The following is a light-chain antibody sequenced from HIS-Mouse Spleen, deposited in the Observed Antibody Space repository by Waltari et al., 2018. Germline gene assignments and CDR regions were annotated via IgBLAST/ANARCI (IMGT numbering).Light chain of an antibody. CDR3: GADHGSGSNFVWV. V-gene: IGLV9-49*01. Sequence: QPVLTQPPSASASLGASVTLTCTLSSGYSTYKVDWYHKQPGKGPRFGMRVGTGGIVGSKGDGIPDRFSVLGSGLNRYLTIKNIQEEDESDYHCGADHGSGSNFVWVFGGGTKLTVL. CDR2: VGTGGIVG. CDR1: SGYSTYK. J-gene: IGLJ3*02.